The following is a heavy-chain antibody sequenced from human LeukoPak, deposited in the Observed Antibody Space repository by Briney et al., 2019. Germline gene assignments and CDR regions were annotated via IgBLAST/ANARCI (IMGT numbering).Heavy chain of an antibody. CDR1: GFTFSSYG. D-gene: IGHD6-13*01. V-gene: IGHV3-30*03. Sequence: QPGRSLRLSCAASGFTFSSYGMHWVRQAPGKGLEWVAVISYDGSNKYYADSVKGRFTISRDNSENTLYLQMNSLRAEDTAVYYCTSGIAAAGTIVHGHWGQGTLVTVSS. CDR3: TSGIAAAGTIVHGH. CDR2: ISYDGSNK. J-gene: IGHJ4*02.